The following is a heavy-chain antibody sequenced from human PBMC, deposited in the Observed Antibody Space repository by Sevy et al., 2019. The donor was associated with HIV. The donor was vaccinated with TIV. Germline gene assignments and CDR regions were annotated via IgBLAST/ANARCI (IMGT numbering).Heavy chain of an antibody. Sequence: ASVKVSCKASGYTFTHYAVNWVRQAPGQGLEWMGWINTDTGNPTYAQGFTGRFVFSSDTSVSTAYLQISSLKAEDTAVYFCARDPGLLSYYYDAHYFQLWGQGTLVTVS. CDR3: ARDPGLLSYYYDAHYFQL. J-gene: IGHJ1*01. D-gene: IGHD3-22*01. V-gene: IGHV7-4-1*02. CDR2: INTDTGNP. CDR1: GYTFTHYA.